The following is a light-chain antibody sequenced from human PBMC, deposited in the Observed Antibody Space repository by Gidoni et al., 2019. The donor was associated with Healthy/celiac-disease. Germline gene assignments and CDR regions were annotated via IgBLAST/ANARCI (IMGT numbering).Light chain of an antibody. CDR2: AAS. CDR1: QGIRND. CDR3: RQHNSYPWT. V-gene: IGKV1-17*01. J-gene: IGKJ1*01. Sequence: DIQMTQSPSPLSASVGYRVTITCRASQGIRNDLEWYQQKPGKAPKRLIYAASSLQSGAPSRFSGSGAGTEFTLTISSRQPEDFATYYCRQHNSYPWTFGQGTKVEIK.